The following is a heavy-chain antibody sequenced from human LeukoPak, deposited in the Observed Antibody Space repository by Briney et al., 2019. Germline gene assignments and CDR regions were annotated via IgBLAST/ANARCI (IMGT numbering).Heavy chain of an antibody. CDR3: ARGTVSGADYYYMDV. J-gene: IGHJ6*03. D-gene: IGHD1-26*01. Sequence: SETLSLTCAVYGGSFSGYYWSWIRQPPGKGLEWIGEINHSGSTNYNPSLKSRVTISVDTSKNQFSLKLSSVTAADTGVYYCARGTVSGADYYYMDVWGTGTTVTVSS. CDR2: INHSGST. CDR1: GGSFSGYY. V-gene: IGHV4-34*01.